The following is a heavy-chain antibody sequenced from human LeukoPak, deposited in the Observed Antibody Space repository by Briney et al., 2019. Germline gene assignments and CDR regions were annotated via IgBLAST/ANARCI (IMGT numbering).Heavy chain of an antibody. J-gene: IGHJ4*02. CDR1: GFTFSSYW. CDR3: SRVAYGSSWYVDY. V-gene: IGHV3-74*01. D-gene: IGHD6-13*01. CDR2: INSDGRST. Sequence: GGSLRLSCAASGFTFSSYWMHWVRQVPGKGLVWVSRINSDGRSTSYADSVKGRFTISRDNAKNTLYLQMNSLTAEDTAVYYCSRVAYGSSWYVDYWGQGNLVTVSS.